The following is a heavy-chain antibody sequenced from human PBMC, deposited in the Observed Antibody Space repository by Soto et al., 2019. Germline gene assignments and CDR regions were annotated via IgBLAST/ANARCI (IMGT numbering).Heavy chain of an antibody. CDR3: ANPYCSSTSCYEWVPGY. D-gene: IGHD2-2*01. CDR1: GFTFSSYG. CDR2: ISYDGSNK. V-gene: IGHV3-30*18. Sequence: PGGSLRLSCAASGFTFSSYGMHWVRQAPGKGLEWVAVISYDGSNKYYADSVKGRFTISRDNSKNTLYLQMNSLRAEDTAVYYCANPYCSSTSCYEWVPGYWGQGTLVTVSS. J-gene: IGHJ4*02.